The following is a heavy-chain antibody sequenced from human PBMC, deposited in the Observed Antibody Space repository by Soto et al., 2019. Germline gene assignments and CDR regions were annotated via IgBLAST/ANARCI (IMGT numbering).Heavy chain of an antibody. V-gene: IGHV4-59*12. CDR1: GGSIRDYY. CDR2: IYYTGTT. Sequence: SETLSLTYTVSGGSIRDYYWGWIRQSPGKGLEWIGYIYYTGTTKYNPSLKSRVTISIDKSKNQFSLKLNSVTAADTAMFYCATQGFYRMGVWGRGTTVTVSS. J-gene: IGHJ6*02. CDR3: ATQGFYRMGV.